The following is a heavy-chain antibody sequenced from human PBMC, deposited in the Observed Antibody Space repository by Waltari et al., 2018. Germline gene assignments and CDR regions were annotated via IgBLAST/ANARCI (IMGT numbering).Heavy chain of an antibody. CDR3: ARGKGDYDSSGYYYNWFDP. Sequence: QVQLQQWGAGLLKPSETLSLTCAVYGGSFSGYYWSWIRQPPGKGLEWIGEIKHSGSTNYNPSLKSRVTISVDTSKNQFSLKLSSVTAADTAVYYCARGKGDYDSSGYYYNWFDPWGQGTLVTVSS. CDR1: GGSFSGYY. J-gene: IGHJ5*02. D-gene: IGHD3-22*01. CDR2: IKHSGST. V-gene: IGHV4-34*01.